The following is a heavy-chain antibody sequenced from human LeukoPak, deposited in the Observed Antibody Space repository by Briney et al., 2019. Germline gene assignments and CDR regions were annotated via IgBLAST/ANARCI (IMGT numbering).Heavy chain of an antibody. CDR3: ARPRWLQFGFHDC. CDR1: GFTLSTFW. J-gene: IGHJ4*02. V-gene: IGHV3-7*01. CDR2: IKQDGSEK. D-gene: IGHD5-12*01. Sequence: PGGSLRLSCAASGFTLSTFWMTWVRQAPGKGLEWVANIKQDGSEKYYLDSVKGRFTVSRDNAKNSLYLQMNSLRAEDTAVYYCARPRWLQFGFHDCWGQGTLVTVSS.